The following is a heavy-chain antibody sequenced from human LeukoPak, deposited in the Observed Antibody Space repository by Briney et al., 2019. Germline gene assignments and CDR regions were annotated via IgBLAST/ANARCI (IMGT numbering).Heavy chain of an antibody. J-gene: IGHJ4*02. CDR3: AKAGTISGYYNYFDY. V-gene: IGHV3-9*01. D-gene: IGHD3-22*01. CDR1: GFTFDDYA. CDR2: ISWNSGSI. Sequence: GGSLRLSCAASGFTFDDYAMHWVRQAPGKGLEWVSGISWNSGSIGYADSVKGRFTISRDNAKNSLYLQMNSLRAEDTALYYCAKAGTISGYYNYFDYWGQGTLVTVSS.